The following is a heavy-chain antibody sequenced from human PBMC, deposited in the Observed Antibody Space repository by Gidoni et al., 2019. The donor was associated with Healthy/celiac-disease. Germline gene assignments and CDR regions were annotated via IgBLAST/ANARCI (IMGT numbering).Heavy chain of an antibody. CDR3: ARGLIQLWLQGGPFDY. D-gene: IGHD5-18*01. CDR1: GGSVSSGSYY. CDR2: IYYSGST. V-gene: IGHV4-61*01. J-gene: IGHJ4*02. Sequence: QVQLQESGPGLVKPSETLSLTCTVSGGSVSSGSYYWSWIRQPPGKGLEWIGYIYYSGSTNYNPSLKSRVTISVDTSKNQFSLKLSSVTAADTAVYYCARGLIQLWLQGGPFDYWGQGTLVTVSS.